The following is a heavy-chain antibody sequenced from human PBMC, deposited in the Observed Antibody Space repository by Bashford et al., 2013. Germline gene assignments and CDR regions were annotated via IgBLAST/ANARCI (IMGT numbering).Heavy chain of an antibody. D-gene: IGHD3-10*01. CDR1: GYTFTSYY. J-gene: IGHJ4*03. CDR3: ARAGGGVLLVGSGIYVPDY. CDR2: INPSGGST. V-gene: IGHV1-46*01. Sequence: ASVKVSCKASGYTFTSYYMHWVRQAPGQGLEWMGIINPSGGSTSYAQKFQGRVTMTRDTSTSTVYMELSSLRSEDTAVYYCARAGGGVLLVGSGIYVPDYVGPGTLVTVSS.